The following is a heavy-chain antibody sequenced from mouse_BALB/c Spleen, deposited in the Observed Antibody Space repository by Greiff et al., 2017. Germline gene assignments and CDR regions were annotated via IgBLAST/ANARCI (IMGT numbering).Heavy chain of an antibody. V-gene: IGHV2-5-1*01. CDR3: AKKGRYDVAMDY. CDR2: IWRGGST. J-gene: IGHJ4*01. Sequence: VQLQESGPSLVQPSQSLSITCTVSGFSLTSYGVHWVRQSPGKGLEWLGVIWRGGSTDYNAAFMSRLSITKDNSKSQVFFKMNSLQADDTAIYYCAKKGRYDVAMDYWGQGTSVTVSS. D-gene: IGHD2-14*01. CDR1: GFSLTSYG.